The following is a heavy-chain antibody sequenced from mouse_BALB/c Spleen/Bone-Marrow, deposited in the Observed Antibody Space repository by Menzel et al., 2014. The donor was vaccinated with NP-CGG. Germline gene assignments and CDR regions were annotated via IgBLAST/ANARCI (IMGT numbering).Heavy chain of an antibody. V-gene: IGHV1-54*03. J-gene: IGHJ2*01. CDR1: GYAFTNYL. D-gene: IGHD2-5*01. CDR3: ARAESNYADY. Sequence: LVESGAELVGPGTSVKVSCKASGYAFTNYLIEWVKQRPGQGLEWIGVINPGSGGTNYNEKFKGKATMTADKSSSTAYMQRSSLTSDDSAVYFLARAESNYADYWGQGTTLTVSS. CDR2: INPGSGGT.